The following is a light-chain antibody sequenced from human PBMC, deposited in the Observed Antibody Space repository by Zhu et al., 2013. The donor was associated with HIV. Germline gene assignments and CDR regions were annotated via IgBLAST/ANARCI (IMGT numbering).Light chain of an antibody. J-gene: IGKJ1*01. V-gene: IGKV1-5*01. CDR1: QTIGTW. CDR2: DAS. Sequence: DIQMTQSPSTLSASVGDRVTITCRASQTIGTWLAWYQQRPGKGPRLLIFDASVLETGVPSRFSGSGSGTDFTLTISSLQPDDFATYYCQEYNSYWTFGQGTKVEIK. CDR3: QEYNSYWT.